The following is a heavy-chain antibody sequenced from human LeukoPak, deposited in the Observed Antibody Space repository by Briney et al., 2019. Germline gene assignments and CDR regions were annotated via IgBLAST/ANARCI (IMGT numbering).Heavy chain of an antibody. V-gene: IGHV4-59*08. CDR1: GGSISSYY. D-gene: IGHD2-21*02. CDR2: IYYSGST. CDR3: ARHQRTSSGSGYCYPMDY. J-gene: IGHJ4*02. Sequence: SETLSLTCSVSGGSISSYYGSWLRQPPGKGLEWIGYIYYSGSTDYNPSLKSRVTISVDRSTNQFSLRLSSVTAADTAVYYCARHQRTSSGSGYCYPMDYWGQGILATVSS.